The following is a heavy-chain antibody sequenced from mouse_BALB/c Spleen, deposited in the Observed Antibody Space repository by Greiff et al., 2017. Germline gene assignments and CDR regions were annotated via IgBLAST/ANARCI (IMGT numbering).Heavy chain of an antibody. D-gene: IGHD2-4*01. CDR1: GYTFTDYN. J-gene: IGHJ3*01. CDR2: IYPYNGGT. V-gene: IGHV1S29*02. Sequence: EVHLVESGPELVKPGASVKISCKASGYTFTDYNMHWVKQSHGKSLEWIGYIYPYNGGTGYNQKFKSKATLTVDNSSSTAYMELRSLTSEDSAVYYCARGGTYYDYAWFAYWGQGTLDTVSA. CDR3: ARGGTYYDYAWFAY.